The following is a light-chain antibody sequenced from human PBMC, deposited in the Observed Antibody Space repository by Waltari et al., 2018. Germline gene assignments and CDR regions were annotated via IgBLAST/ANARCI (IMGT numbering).Light chain of an antibody. CDR1: QSVNSNY. CDR2: GAS. Sequence: EIVLTQSPGTLSLSPGERATLSCRASQSVNSNYLAWYQQKPGQAPRLLIYGASSRATGIPDRFSGSGSGTDFIFTISRLEPEDFAVYYCQQYGSSPPYTFGQGTELEIK. J-gene: IGKJ2*01. V-gene: IGKV3-20*01. CDR3: QQYGSSPPYT.